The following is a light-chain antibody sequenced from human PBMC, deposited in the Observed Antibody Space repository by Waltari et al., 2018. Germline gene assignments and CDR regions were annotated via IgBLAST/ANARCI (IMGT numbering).Light chain of an antibody. Sequence: QSALTQPASVSGTPGQSITLSCTGTTSDVGNYDLVSWYQHHPGKAPNLLFCEFIKRPSGVSSRFSGSKSGSTASLIISGLQPDDEADYYCCSYAGRGTYVFGSGTKVTVL. CDR1: TSDVGNYDL. V-gene: IGLV2-23*02. CDR3: CSYAGRGTYV. J-gene: IGLJ1*01. CDR2: EFI.